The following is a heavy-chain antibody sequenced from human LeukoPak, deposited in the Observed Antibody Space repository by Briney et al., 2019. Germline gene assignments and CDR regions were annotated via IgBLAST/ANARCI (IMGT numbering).Heavy chain of an antibody. CDR3: ARNEELSRDFDY. J-gene: IGHJ4*02. CDR1: GYTFTSYD. V-gene: IGHV1-8*01. Sequence: AASVKVSCKASGYTFTSYDINWVRQATGQGLEWMGWMNPNSGNTGYAQKFQGRVTMTRNTSISTAYMELSSLRSEDTAVYYCARNEELSRDFDYWGQGTLVTVSS. D-gene: IGHD3-16*02. CDR2: MNPNSGNT.